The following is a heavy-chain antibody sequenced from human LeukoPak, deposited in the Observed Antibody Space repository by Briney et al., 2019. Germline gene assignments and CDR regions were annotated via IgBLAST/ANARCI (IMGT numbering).Heavy chain of an antibody. CDR2: IYSGGKT. J-gene: IGHJ4*02. CDR3: ARRAGEYSHPYDY. CDR1: GFTVSSNY. Sequence: PGGSLRLSCTVSGFTVSSNYWSWVRQAPGKGLEWVSFIYSGGKTHSSDSVKGRFTISRDNSKNTLYLLMSSLRAEDTAIYYCARRAGEYSHPYDYWGQGTLVTVSS. V-gene: IGHV3-53*01. D-gene: IGHD2-15*01.